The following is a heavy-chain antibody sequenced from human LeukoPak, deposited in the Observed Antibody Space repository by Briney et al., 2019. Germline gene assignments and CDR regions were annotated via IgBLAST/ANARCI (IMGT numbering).Heavy chain of an antibody. Sequence: SETLSLTCTVSGGSISSYYWSWIRQPAGKGLEWIGRIYTSGSTNYNPSLKSRVTMSVDTPKNQFSLKLSSVTAADTAVYYCASGDYLGGFDYWGQGTLVTVSS. V-gene: IGHV4-4*07. CDR1: GGSISSYY. CDR2: IYTSGST. CDR3: ASGDYLGGFDY. D-gene: IGHD4-17*01. J-gene: IGHJ4*02.